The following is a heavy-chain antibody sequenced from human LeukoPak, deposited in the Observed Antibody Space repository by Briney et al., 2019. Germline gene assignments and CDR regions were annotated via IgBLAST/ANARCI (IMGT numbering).Heavy chain of an antibody. D-gene: IGHD2-2*01. J-gene: IGHJ4*02. V-gene: IGHV1-8*03. CDR3: AREGRGYCSRTSCYMQHFDY. CDR1: GYTFTTYD. Sequence: PGASVKVSCKASGYTFTTYDINWVRQATGQGLEWIGWMNPNSGNTGYAQKFQGRVTITRNTSISTAYMELSSLRSEDTAVYYCAREGRGYCSRTSCYMQHFDYWGQGTLVTVSS. CDR2: MNPNSGNT.